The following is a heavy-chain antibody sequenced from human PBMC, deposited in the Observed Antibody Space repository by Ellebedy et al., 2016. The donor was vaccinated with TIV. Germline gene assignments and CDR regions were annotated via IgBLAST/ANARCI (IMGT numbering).Heavy chain of an antibody. CDR1: GFNFGSYS. CDR2: INKVSSLI. D-gene: IGHD3-22*01. CDR3: VRWGDYEGWDL. Sequence: PGGSLRLSCGGSGFNFGSYSINWVRQAPGKGLEWLSYINKVSSLIYYADSVKGRFTISRDNSRSSAYLEMNSLRAEDSAVYYCVRWGDYEGWDLWGQGTLATVSS. J-gene: IGHJ5*02. V-gene: IGHV3-21*06.